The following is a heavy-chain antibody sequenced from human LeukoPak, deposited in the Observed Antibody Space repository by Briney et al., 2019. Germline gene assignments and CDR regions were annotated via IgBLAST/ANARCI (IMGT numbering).Heavy chain of an antibody. Sequence: PGGSLRLSCAASGFTFSDYAMSWVRHGPEKGLEWVSGIISGSGSSTYYADSVKGRFTISRDNSMNTVFLQMNSLRAEDTAVYYCAKLLTILGDILTDPTFDYWGQGTLVTVSS. D-gene: IGHD3-9*01. J-gene: IGHJ4*02. CDR1: GFTFSDYA. V-gene: IGHV3-23*01. CDR3: AKLLTILGDILTDPTFDY. CDR2: IISGSGSST.